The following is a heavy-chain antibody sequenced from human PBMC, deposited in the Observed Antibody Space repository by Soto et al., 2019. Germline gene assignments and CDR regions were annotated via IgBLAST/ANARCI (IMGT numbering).Heavy chain of an antibody. V-gene: IGHV1-69*13. CDR2: IIPIFGTA. CDR3: ARSITYGSGTNWYFDL. J-gene: IGHJ2*01. Sequence: ASVKVSCKASGGTFSSYAISWVRQAPGQGLEWMGGIIPIFGTANYAQKFQGRVTITADESTSTAYMELSSLRSEDTAVYYCARSITYGSGTNWYFDLWGRGTLVTVSS. CDR1: GGTFSSYA. D-gene: IGHD3-10*01.